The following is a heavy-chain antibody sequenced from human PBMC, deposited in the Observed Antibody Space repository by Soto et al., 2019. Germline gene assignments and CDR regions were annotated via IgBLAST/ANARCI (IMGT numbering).Heavy chain of an antibody. V-gene: IGHV3-23*01. D-gene: IGHD2-15*01. Sequence: EVQLLESGGGLVQPGESLRLSCAFSGFNFGNYMMPWVRQAPGKGLEWVSTIRDGGESTYYADSVKGRFTISRDNSKNTLYLQMDSLGVEDTAVYYCAPHVHCSGGSCHYDAFDIRGQGTMVTVAS. CDR2: IRDGGEST. CDR3: APHVHCSGGSCHYDAFDI. CDR1: GFNFGNYM. J-gene: IGHJ3*02.